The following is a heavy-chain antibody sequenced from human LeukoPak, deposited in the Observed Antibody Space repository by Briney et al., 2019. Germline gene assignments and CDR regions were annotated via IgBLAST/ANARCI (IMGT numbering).Heavy chain of an antibody. CDR3: AREGSMDV. CDR1: GFTFSSYW. J-gene: IGHJ6*02. CDR2: IYSDGNTT. Sequence: GGSLRLSCAASGFTFSSYWMHWVRQAPGKGLVWVSRIYSDGNTTNYADSVKGRFTISRDNAKNSLYLQVNSLRAEDTAVYYCAREGSMDVWGQGTTVTVSS. V-gene: IGHV3-74*01.